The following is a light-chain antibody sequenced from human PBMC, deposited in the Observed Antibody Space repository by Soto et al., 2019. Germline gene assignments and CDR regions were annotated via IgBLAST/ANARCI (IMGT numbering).Light chain of an antibody. J-gene: IGLJ1*01. Sequence: QSVLTQPASVSGSPGQSITISCTGTSSDIGSYNLVSWYQQYPGKAPKLMIYGVTNRPSGVSDRFSGSKTGNTASLTISGLQAEDEAAYYCFSHRSGNSHVFXTGTKVTVL. CDR2: GVT. V-gene: IGLV2-14*01. CDR3: FSHRSGNSHV. CDR1: SSDIGSYNL.